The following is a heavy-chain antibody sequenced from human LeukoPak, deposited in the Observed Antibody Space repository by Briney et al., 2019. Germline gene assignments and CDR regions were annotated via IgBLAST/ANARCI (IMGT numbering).Heavy chain of an antibody. Sequence: GESLRISCKGSGYSFTTYWISWVRQMPEKGLEWMGRIDPSDSYTNYSPSFQGHVTISADKSISTAYLQWSSLKASDSAMYYCARHYGSLFDYWGQGTLVTVSS. CDR3: ARHYGSLFDY. V-gene: IGHV5-10-1*01. CDR2: IDPSDSYT. J-gene: IGHJ4*02. D-gene: IGHD3-10*01. CDR1: GYSFTTYW.